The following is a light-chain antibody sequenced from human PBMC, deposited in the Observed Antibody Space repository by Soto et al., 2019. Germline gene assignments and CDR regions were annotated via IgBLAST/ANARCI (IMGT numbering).Light chain of an antibody. CDR2: EVT. J-gene: IGLJ2*01. CDR1: SNDIGSFNR. Sequence: QSVLTQPPSVSGSPGQSVTISCTGTSNDIGSFNRVSWYQQPPGTAPKLMIYEVTNRPSGVPDRFSGSKSGNTASLTISGLQAEDEAEYYCSSYSTSNTLLFGGGTKLTVL. V-gene: IGLV2-18*02. CDR3: SSYSTSNTLL.